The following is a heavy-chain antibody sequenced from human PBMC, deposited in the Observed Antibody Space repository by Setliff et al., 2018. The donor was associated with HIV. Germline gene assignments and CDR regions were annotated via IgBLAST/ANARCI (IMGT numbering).Heavy chain of an antibody. Sequence: ASVKVSCKASGYTFTSYYMHWVRQAPGQGLEWMGIINPSGGSTSYAQKFQGRVIITADESTSTAYMELSSLTSGDTAVYYCAAGLNYYDRSGLGAWGQGTLVTVSS. CDR2: INPSGGST. V-gene: IGHV1-46*03. D-gene: IGHD3-22*01. J-gene: IGHJ5*02. CDR1: GYTFTSYY. CDR3: AAGLNYYDRSGLGA.